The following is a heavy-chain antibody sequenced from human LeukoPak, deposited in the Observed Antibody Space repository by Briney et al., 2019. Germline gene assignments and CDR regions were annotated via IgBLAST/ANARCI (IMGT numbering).Heavy chain of an antibody. V-gene: IGHV4-34*01. CDR1: GGSFSGYY. J-gene: IGHJ4*02. Sequence: SETLSLTXAVYGGSFSGYYWSWIRQPPGKGLEWIGEINHSGSTNYNPSLKSRVTMSVDTSKNQLSLKLSSVTAADTAVYYCARLFDYWGQGTLVTVSS. CDR2: INHSGST. CDR3: ARLFDY.